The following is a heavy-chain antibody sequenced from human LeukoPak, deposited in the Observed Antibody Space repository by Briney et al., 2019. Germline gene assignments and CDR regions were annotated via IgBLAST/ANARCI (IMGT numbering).Heavy chain of an antibody. CDR2: ISGSGSST. Sequence: PGGSLRLSCAASGFTFSSYGMSWVRQAPGKGLEWVSAISGSGSSTYYAASVKGRFTISRDDSKNTLYLQMNSLRAEDTAVYYCARGAMIVGGSFDYWGQGTLVTVSS. D-gene: IGHD3-22*01. CDR3: ARGAMIVGGSFDY. V-gene: IGHV3-23*01. J-gene: IGHJ4*02. CDR1: GFTFSSYG.